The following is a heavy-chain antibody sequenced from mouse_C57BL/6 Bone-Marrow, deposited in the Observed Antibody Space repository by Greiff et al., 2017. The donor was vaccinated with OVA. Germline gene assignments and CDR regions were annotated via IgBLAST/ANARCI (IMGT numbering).Heavy chain of an antibody. D-gene: IGHD3-2*02. CDR1: GFSFNTYA. CDR3: VRHKTAQAPFAY. Sequence: EVMLVESGGGLVQPKGSLKLSCAASGFSFNTYAMNWVRQAPGKGLEWVARIRSKSNNYATYYADSVKDRFTISRDDSESMLYLQMNNLKTEDTAMYYCVRHKTAQAPFAYWGQGTLVTVSA. J-gene: IGHJ3*01. V-gene: IGHV10-1*01. CDR2: IRSKSNNYAT.